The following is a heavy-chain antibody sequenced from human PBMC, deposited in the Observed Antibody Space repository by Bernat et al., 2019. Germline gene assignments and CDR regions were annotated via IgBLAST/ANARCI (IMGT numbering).Heavy chain of an antibody. Sequence: QVQLVESGGGVVQPGRSLRLSCAASGFTFSSYGMYWVRQAPGKGLEWVAVISYDGSNKYYADSVKGRFTISRDNSKNTLYLQMNSLRAEDTAVYYCATRFVAAGYDYWGQGTLVTVSS. V-gene: IGHV3-30*03. D-gene: IGHD6-13*01. J-gene: IGHJ4*02. CDR3: ATRFVAAGYDY. CDR2: ISYDGSNK. CDR1: GFTFSSYG.